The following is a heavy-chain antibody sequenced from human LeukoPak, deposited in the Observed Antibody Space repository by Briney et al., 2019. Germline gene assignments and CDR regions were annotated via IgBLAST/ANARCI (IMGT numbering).Heavy chain of an antibody. Sequence: VASVKVSCKASGYTFTGYYMHWVRQAPGQGLEWMGWINPNSGGTNYAQKFQGRVTMTRDTSISTAYMELSRLRSDDTAVYYCARGYYDSSGYTLHRYFDLWGRGTLVTVSS. CDR1: GYTFTGYY. CDR3: ARGYYDSSGYTLHRYFDL. J-gene: IGHJ2*01. D-gene: IGHD3-22*01. CDR2: INPNSGGT. V-gene: IGHV1-2*02.